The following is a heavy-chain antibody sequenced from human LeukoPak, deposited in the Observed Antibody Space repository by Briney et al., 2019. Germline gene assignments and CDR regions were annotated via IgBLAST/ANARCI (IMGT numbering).Heavy chain of an antibody. D-gene: IGHD7-27*01. CDR3: AREANWGYYFDY. J-gene: IGHJ4*02. CDR1: GFTFSTYA. Sequence: GGSLRLSCAASGFTFSTYAMHWVRQAPGEGLEWVTVIWHDGTNKYSADSVKGRFTISRDNPKNTVYLQMNSLRADDTAVYYCAREANWGYYFDYWGQGALVTVSS. V-gene: IGHV3-33*01. CDR2: IWHDGTNK.